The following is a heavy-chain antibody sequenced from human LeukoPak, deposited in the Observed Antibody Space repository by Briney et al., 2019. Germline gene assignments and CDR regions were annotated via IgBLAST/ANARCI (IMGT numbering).Heavy chain of an antibody. J-gene: IGHJ6*04. CDR3: AELGITMIGGV. V-gene: IGHV3-7*01. CDR2: IKQDGSEK. CDR1: GFTFISYW. D-gene: IGHD3-10*02. Sequence: GGSLRLSCAASGFTFISYWMSWVRQAPGKGLEWVANIKQDGSEKYYVGSVKGRFTISRDNAKNTLYLQMNSLRAEDTAVYYCAELGITMIGGVWGKGTTVTISS.